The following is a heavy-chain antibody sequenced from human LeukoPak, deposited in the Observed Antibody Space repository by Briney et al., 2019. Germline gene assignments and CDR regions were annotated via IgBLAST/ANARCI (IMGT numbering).Heavy chain of an antibody. CDR2: XSIDGXXX. CDR3: AXGWNTTPRSGFDI. D-gene: IGHD1/OR15-1a*01. J-gene: IGHJ3*02. V-gene: IGHV3-74*01. CDR1: EFTXXRYW. Sequence: HPGGSLRLSCAASEFTXXRYWMHWVRQAPGXGXXXXXXXSIDGXXXXXXXXXXXXFTISRDNVKNTLFLQMNSLGIEDTALYYCAXGWNTTPRSGFDIWGLGTMVTVSS.